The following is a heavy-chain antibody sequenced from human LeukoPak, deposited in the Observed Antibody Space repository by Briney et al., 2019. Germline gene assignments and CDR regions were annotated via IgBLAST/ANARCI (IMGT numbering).Heavy chain of an antibody. D-gene: IGHD2/OR15-2a*01. J-gene: IGHJ4*02. CDR3: VSFYETY. Sequence: GGSLRLSWAASGNYWMHWVRQAPGKGLVWVSHINSDGSWTSSADSVKGRFTISKDNAKNTVYLQMNSLRAEDTAVYYCVSFYETYWGRGTLVTVSS. CDR2: INSDGSWT. CDR1: GNYW. V-gene: IGHV3-74*01.